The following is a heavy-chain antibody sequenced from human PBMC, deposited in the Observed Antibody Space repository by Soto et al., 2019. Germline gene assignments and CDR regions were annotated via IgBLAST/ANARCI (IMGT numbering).Heavy chain of an antibody. CDR3: AKVRSLSLKVIGFDY. D-gene: IGHD2-21*01. Sequence: EVQLLESGGGLVQPGGSLRLSCAASGFTFSSYAMGWVRQASGKGLEWVSSLSGSGGSTFYVDSVKGRFTISRDNSKNTLYLQMSSLRAEDTAVYYCAKVRSLSLKVIGFDYWGQGTLVTVSS. CDR1: GFTFSSYA. V-gene: IGHV3-23*01. CDR2: LSGSGGST. J-gene: IGHJ4*02.